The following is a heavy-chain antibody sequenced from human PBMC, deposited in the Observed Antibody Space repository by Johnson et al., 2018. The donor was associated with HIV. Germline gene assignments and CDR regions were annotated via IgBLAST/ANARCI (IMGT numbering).Heavy chain of an antibody. D-gene: IGHD3-3*01. J-gene: IGHJ3*02. CDR1: GFTVSSNY. CDR3: ARAITIFVVGGAFDI. Sequence: EVQLVESGGGLVQPGGSLRLSCAASGFTVSSNYMSWVRQAPGKGLEWVSVIYSGGSTYYPGSVKGRFTISRENAKNSLYLQMNSLRAGDTAVYYCARAITIFVVGGAFDIWGQGTMVTVSS. CDR2: IYSGGST. V-gene: IGHV3-66*01.